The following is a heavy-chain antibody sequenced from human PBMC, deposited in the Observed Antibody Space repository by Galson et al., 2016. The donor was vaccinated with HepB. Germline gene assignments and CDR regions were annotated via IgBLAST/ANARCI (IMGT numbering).Heavy chain of an antibody. CDR2: ISGSGTTT. CDR3: AKPRRYNHVALHI. D-gene: IGHD1-1*01. J-gene: IGHJ3*02. V-gene: IGHV3-23*01. Sequence: SLRLSCAASGFPFTTSALNWVRQAPGKGLQWVSFISGSGTTTFYTDSVKGRFTISRDNSKNMLYLQMDSLRAEDTAVYSCAKPRRYNHVALHIWGQGTMDTVSS. CDR1: GFPFTTSA.